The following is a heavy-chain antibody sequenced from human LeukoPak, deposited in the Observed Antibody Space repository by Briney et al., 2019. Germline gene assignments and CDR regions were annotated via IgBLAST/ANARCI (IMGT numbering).Heavy chain of an antibody. D-gene: IGHD3-10*01. CDR2: IYTSGST. V-gene: IGHV4-4*07. Sequence: SETLSLTRTVSGGXISSYYWSWIRQPAANGLEWTGVIYTSGSTNYHPSLQSRVTMSVDTCKNLFAHMLTSVTAADTAGYCCAREGVEVRGVLVKYYLDYWGQGALVSVSS. CDR3: AREGVEVRGVLVKYYLDY. CDR1: GGXISSYY. J-gene: IGHJ4*02.